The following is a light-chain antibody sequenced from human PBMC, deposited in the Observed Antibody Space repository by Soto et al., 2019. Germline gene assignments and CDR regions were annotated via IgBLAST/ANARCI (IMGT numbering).Light chain of an antibody. CDR3: QHYVNSPPGT. V-gene: IGKV3-20*01. CDR2: GAS. J-gene: IGKJ1*01. Sequence: EIVLTQSPGTLSLSPGERATLSCRASQSVSSSYLTWYQQKPGQAPRLLIYGASTRATGIPDRFSGSGSGRDFALTISRLEPEDFVVYYCQHYVNSPPGTFGQGTKVEIK. CDR1: QSVSSSY.